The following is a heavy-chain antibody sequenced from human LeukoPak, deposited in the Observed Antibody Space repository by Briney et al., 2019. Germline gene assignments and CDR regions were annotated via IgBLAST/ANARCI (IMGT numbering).Heavy chain of an antibody. Sequence: ASVKVSCKASGYTFTGYYMHWVRQAPGQGLEWMGWINPNSGGTNYAQKFQGRVTMTRDTSISTAYMELSSLRSEDTAVYYCARILWIRGYDLGYWGQGTLVTVSS. CDR2: INPNSGGT. V-gene: IGHV1-2*02. CDR3: ARILWIRGYDLGY. CDR1: GYTFTGYY. D-gene: IGHD5-12*01. J-gene: IGHJ4*02.